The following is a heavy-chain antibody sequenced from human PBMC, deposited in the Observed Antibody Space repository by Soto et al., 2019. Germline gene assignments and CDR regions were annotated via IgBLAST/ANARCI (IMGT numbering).Heavy chain of an antibody. D-gene: IGHD3-16*01. CDR2: IIPIFGTA. J-gene: IGHJ4*02. Sequence: ASVKVSCKASGGTFSSYAISWVRQAPGQGLEWMGGIIPIFGTANYAQKFQGRVTITADESTSTAYMEPSSLGSEDTAVYYCARRRVYDYVWGSYRPGAHFDYWGQGTLVTVSS. CDR3: ARRRVYDYVWGSYRPGAHFDY. V-gene: IGHV1-69*13. CDR1: GGTFSSYA.